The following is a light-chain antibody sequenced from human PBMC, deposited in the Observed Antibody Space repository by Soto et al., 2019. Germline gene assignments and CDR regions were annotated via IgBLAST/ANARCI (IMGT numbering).Light chain of an antibody. CDR3: QHYNSYSEA. Sequence: DIQMTQSPSSLSASVGDSVTITCLASQNIKTYLNWYQQKPGKAPNLLIYAASSLHSGVPSRFSGSGSGTDFTLTISSLQPDDFATYYCQHYNSYSEAFGQGTKVDIK. J-gene: IGKJ1*01. CDR2: AAS. CDR1: QNIKTY. V-gene: IGKV1-39*01.